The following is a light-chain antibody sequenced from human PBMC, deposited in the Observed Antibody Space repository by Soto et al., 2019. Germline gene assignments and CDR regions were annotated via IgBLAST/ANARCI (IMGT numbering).Light chain of an antibody. V-gene: IGKV3-15*01. CDR3: QQYNNWRSYT. J-gene: IGKJ2*01. Sequence: EFVLTQSPGTLSLSPGERATLSCRASQTVRNNYLAWYQQKPGQAPRLLIYGASTRATGIPDRFSGSGSGTDFTLTISSLQSEDFAVYFCQQYNNWRSYTFGQGTKVDIK. CDR1: QTVRNN. CDR2: GAS.